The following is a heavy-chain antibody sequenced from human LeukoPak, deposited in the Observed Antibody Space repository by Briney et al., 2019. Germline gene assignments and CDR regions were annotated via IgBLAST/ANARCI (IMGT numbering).Heavy chain of an antibody. Sequence: GASVKVSCRPSGYTFTDHGVSWVRQAPGQGLEWMGWISPYNGNTNYAQKVQDRVTLTTDTSTITAYMEVRSLRSDDTAVYYCARDSWSRAGNFDYWGQGTLVTVSS. J-gene: IGHJ4*02. D-gene: IGHD6-6*01. CDR2: ISPYNGNT. V-gene: IGHV1-18*01. CDR3: ARDSWSRAGNFDY. CDR1: GYTFTDHG.